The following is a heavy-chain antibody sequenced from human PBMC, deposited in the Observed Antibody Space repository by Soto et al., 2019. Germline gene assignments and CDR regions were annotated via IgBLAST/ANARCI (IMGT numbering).Heavy chain of an antibody. V-gene: IGHV3-30*18. J-gene: IGHJ6*02. Sequence: QVQLVESGGGVVQPGRSLRLSCAASGFTFSSYVMHWVRQAPGKGLEWVAVISYDGSNKYYADSVKGRFTISRDNSKNTVYMQMNSLRAEDTAVYYCAKFLGYSYDRLAGMDVWGQGTTVTVSS. CDR3: AKFLGYSYDRLAGMDV. CDR1: GFTFSSYV. D-gene: IGHD5-18*01. CDR2: ISYDGSNK.